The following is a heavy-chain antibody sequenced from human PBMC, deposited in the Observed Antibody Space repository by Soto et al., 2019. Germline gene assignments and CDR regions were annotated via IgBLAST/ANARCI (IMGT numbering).Heavy chain of an antibody. CDR3: AASIFYSGMAV. CDR1: GCALTKDW. Sequence: VDAVKVCGKGCGCALTKDWVGWVRQMPGKGLEWMGIIYPGDSDTKYNPSFQGQVTISADKSITTTYLQWSSLKASDTAIYYCAASIFYSGMAVWGQGTTVPVSS. V-gene: IGHV5-51*01. J-gene: IGHJ6*02. CDR2: IYPGDSDT.